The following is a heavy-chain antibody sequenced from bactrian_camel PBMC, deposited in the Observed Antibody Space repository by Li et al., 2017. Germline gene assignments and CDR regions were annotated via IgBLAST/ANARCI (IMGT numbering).Heavy chain of an antibody. V-gene: IGHV3S1*01. CDR3: AADIMIRGRGAC. Sequence: VQLVESGGGSMQPGGSLRLSCAASGFTFSSVWMYWVRQAPGKGTELVSGINPAGDGIYYADLVKGRFTTSRDNAKRTVTLQMTKLEPEDTAVYYCAADIMIRGRGACGGQGTQVTVS. J-gene: IGHJ4*01. CDR1: GFTFSSVW. D-gene: IGHD1*01. CDR2: INPAGDGI.